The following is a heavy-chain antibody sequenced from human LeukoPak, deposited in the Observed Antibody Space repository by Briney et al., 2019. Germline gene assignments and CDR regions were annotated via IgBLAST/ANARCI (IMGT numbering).Heavy chain of an antibody. CDR1: GGSISSYY. Sequence: SETLSLTCTVSGGSISSYYWSWIRQPPGKGLEWIGYIYYSGSTNYNPSLKSRVTISVDTSKNQFSLKLSSVTAADTAVYYCARRRDFWSGYDFDYWGQGTLVTVSS. D-gene: IGHD3-3*01. CDR2: IYYSGST. V-gene: IGHV4-59*08. CDR3: ARRRDFWSGYDFDY. J-gene: IGHJ4*02.